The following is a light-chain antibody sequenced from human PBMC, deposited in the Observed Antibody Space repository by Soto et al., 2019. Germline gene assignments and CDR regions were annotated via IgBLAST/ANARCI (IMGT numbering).Light chain of an antibody. CDR1: SSDVGGYNY. Sequence: QSVLTQPPSASGSPGQSVTISCTGSSSDVGGYNYVSWYQQHPGKAPKLMIYEVSKRPSGVPDRLSGSKSGNTASLTVSGLQAEDEADYYCSSYGDSNTVVFGGGTKLTVL. CDR3: SSYGDSNTVV. J-gene: IGLJ2*01. V-gene: IGLV2-8*01. CDR2: EVS.